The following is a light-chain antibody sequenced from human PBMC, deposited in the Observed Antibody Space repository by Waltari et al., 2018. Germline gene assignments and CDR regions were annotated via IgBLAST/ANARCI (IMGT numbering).Light chain of an antibody. CDR3: QQYYSYPPIT. CDR1: QGISSY. J-gene: IGKJ5*01. V-gene: IGKV1-8*01. CDR2: AAS. Sequence: AIRKTQSPSSLSASTGDRVTIPCRPSQGISSYLAWYQQKPGKAPKLLIYAASTLQSGVPSRFSGSGSGTDFTLTISCLQSEDFATYYCQQYYSYPPITFGQGTRLEIK.